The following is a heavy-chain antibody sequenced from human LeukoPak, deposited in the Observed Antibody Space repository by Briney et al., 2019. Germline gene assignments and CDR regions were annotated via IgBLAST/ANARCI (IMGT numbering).Heavy chain of an antibody. CDR3: ARDLLRGFDY. CDR2: IYHSGST. J-gene: IGHJ4*02. D-gene: IGHD2-15*01. V-gene: IGHV4-38-2*02. Sequence: SETLSLTCTVSGGSLSDYYWTWVRQPPGKGLEWIGSIYHSGSTYYNPSLKSRVTISVDTSKNQFSLKLSSVTAADTAVYYCARDLLRGFDYWGQGTLVTVSS. CDR1: GGSLSDYY.